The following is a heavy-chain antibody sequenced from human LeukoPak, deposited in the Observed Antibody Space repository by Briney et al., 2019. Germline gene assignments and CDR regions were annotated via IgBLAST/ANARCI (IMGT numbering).Heavy chain of an antibody. Sequence: GGSLRLSCAASGFSLSDYWMNWVRQAPGKGLVWVSRINSDGSSKSYADSVKGRFTISRDNAKNTLYLQMSSLRVEDTAVYYCARDYYSSFDNWGQGTLVTVSS. CDR3: ARDYYSSFDN. CDR1: GFSLSDYW. D-gene: IGHD3-22*01. CDR2: INSDGSSK. V-gene: IGHV3-74*01. J-gene: IGHJ4*02.